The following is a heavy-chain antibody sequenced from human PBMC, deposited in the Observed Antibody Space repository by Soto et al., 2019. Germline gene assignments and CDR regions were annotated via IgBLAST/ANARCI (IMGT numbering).Heavy chain of an antibody. J-gene: IGHJ4*02. Sequence: GGSLRLSCAASGFTFRSYWMGWVRQAPGKGLEWVANIKQDGSEKNYVDSVKGRFTISRDNAKNSLYLQMNSLRGEDTAVYYCARENYFDYWGQGTQVTVSS. CDR3: ARENYFDY. V-gene: IGHV3-7*04. CDR1: GFTFRSYW. CDR2: IKQDGSEK.